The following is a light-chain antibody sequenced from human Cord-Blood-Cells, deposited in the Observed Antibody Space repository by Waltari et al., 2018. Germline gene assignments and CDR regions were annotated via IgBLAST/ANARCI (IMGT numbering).Light chain of an antibody. J-gene: IGLJ3*02. CDR3: CSYAGSYTWV. Sequence: QSALTQPRSVSGTPGQPVTISCTVTSSDVGGCNYVSWYQQHPGKAPKLMIYDVSKRPSGVPDRFSGSKSGNTASLTISGLQAEDEADYYCCSYAGSYTWVFGGGTKLTVL. CDR1: SSDVGGCNY. CDR2: DVS. V-gene: IGLV2-11*01.